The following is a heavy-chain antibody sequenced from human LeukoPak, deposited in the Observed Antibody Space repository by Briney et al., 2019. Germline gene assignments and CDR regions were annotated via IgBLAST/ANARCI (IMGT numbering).Heavy chain of an antibody. CDR3: AREGGYSHAFDY. CDR1: RFTFSNYW. V-gene: IGHV3-74*01. D-gene: IGHD3-22*01. CDR2: INPDGSST. Sequence: GGSLRLSCAASRFTFSNYWMHWARQAPGKGLVWVSRINPDGSSTTYADSVKGRFTISRDNAKNTLYLQMNSLRAEDTAVYYCAREGGYSHAFDYWGQGTLVTVSS. J-gene: IGHJ4*02.